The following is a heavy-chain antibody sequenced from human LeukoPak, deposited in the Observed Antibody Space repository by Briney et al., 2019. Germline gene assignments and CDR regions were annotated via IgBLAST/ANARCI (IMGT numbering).Heavy chain of an antibody. CDR3: ARTYYYGSGTYYNFDY. CDR1: GYTFTSHG. J-gene: IGHJ4*02. D-gene: IGHD3-10*01. Sequence: ASVKVSCKASGYTFTSHGISWVRQAPRQGLERKGWISAYNGNTKYALKLQGRVTMTTDTSTSTAYMELRSLRSDDTAVYYCARTYYYGSGTYYNFDYWGQGTLVTVSS. V-gene: IGHV1-18*01. CDR2: ISAYNGNT.